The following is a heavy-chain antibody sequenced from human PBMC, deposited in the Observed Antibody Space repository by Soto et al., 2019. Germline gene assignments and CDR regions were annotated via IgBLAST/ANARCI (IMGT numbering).Heavy chain of an antibody. CDR3: AREKTSSGSNFDC. V-gene: IGHV1-69*05. Sequence: QVQLVQSGAEVKKPGSSVKVSCKASGGTFSSYAISWVRQAPGQGLEWMGGIIPIFGTANYAQKFQGRVTITPHAXTSTAYMELSSRRSEETAVYYCAREKTSSGSNFDCWGQGTLVTVSS. D-gene: IGHD6-19*01. CDR1: GGTFSSYA. J-gene: IGHJ4*02. CDR2: IIPIFGTA.